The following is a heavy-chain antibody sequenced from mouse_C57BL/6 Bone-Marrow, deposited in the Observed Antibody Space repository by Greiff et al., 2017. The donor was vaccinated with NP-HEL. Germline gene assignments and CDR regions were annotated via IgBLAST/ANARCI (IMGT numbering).Heavy chain of an antibody. J-gene: IGHJ3*01. V-gene: IGHV1-55*01. D-gene: IGHD1-1*01. Sequence: QVQLKQPGAELVKPGASVKMSCKASGYTFTSYWITWVKQRPGQGLEWIGDIYPGSGSTNYNEKFKSKATLTVDTSSSTAYMQLSSLTYEDSAFYCCAREGILRSWFAYWGQGTLVTVSA. CDR1: GYTFTSYW. CDR3: AREGILRSWFAY. CDR2: IYPGSGST.